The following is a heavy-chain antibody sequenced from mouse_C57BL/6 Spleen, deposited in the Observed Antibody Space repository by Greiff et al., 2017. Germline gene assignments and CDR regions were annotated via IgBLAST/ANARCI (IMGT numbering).Heavy chain of an antibody. J-gene: IGHJ2*01. D-gene: IGHD1-1*01. Sequence: VQLQQPGAELVKPGASVKLSCKASGYTFTSYWMHWVKQRPGQGLEWIGMIHPNSGSTNYNEKFKSKATLTVDKSASTAYRQLSSLTSEDSAVYYWARDTTVVAYYFDYWGQGTTLTVSS. CDR3: ARDTTVVAYYFDY. V-gene: IGHV1-64*01. CDR1: GYTFTSYW. CDR2: IHPNSGST.